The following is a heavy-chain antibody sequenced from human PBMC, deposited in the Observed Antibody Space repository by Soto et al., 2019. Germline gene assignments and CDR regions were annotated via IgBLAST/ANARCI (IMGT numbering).Heavy chain of an antibody. D-gene: IGHD3-22*01. J-gene: IGHJ5*02. CDR2: IKQDGSEK. Sequence: PGGSLRLCCAASGFTFSSYWMSWVRQAPGKGLEWVANIKQDGSEKYYVDSVKGRFTISRDNAKNSLYLQMNSLRAEDTAVYYCARDGGYYDSSGNNWFDPWGQGTLVTVSS. CDR1: GFTFSSYW. V-gene: IGHV3-7*03. CDR3: ARDGGYYDSSGNNWFDP.